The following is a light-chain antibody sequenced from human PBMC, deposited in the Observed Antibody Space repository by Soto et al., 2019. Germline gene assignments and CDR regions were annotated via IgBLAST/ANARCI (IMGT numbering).Light chain of an antibody. CDR3: SSFTGSTYV. CDR1: SSEVGYNNY. Sequence: QPALTQPASVSGSPGQSITISCTGTSSEVGYNNYVSWYQHNPGKAPKVMICDVTNRPSGVSNRFSGSKSGNTASLTISGLQAEDEADYYCSSFTGSTYVFGTGTKVTVL. V-gene: IGLV2-14*03. J-gene: IGLJ1*01. CDR2: DVT.